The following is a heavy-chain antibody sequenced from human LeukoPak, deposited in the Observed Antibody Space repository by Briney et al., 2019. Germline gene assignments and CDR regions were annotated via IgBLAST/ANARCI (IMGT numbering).Heavy chain of an antibody. V-gene: IGHV5-51*01. CDR1: GYSFTSYC. Sequence: GESLKISCKVSGYSFTSYCIGWVRQMPGKGLEWMGIIYPGDSGSTYSPSFQGQVTISVDKSINTAYLQWSSLQASDTAMYYCSMSGDRVPLQDDVFDVWGQGTMVTVST. J-gene: IGHJ3*01. D-gene: IGHD1-26*01. CDR2: IYPGDSGS. CDR3: SMSGDRVPLQDDVFDV.